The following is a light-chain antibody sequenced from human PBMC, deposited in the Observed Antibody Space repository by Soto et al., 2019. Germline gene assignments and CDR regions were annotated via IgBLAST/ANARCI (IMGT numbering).Light chain of an antibody. Sequence: QSALTQPASGSGSPGQSITLSCTGTSSDVGGYNYVSWYQQHPGKAPNLMIYDVSNRRSGVSNRISGSKSGNTASLTISGLQAEDEADYYCSSYTRSSTVVFGGGTKLTVL. CDR1: SSDVGGYNY. V-gene: IGLV2-14*01. CDR2: DVS. J-gene: IGLJ2*01. CDR3: SSYTRSSTVV.